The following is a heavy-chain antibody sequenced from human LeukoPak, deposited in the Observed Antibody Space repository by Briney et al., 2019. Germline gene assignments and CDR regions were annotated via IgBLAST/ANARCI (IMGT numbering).Heavy chain of an antibody. CDR3: ARDAVDTIFGVVHYYYYYMDV. Sequence: AASVKVSCKASGYTFTGYYMHWVRQAPGQGLEWMGWINPNSGGTNYAQKFQGRVTMTRDTSISTAYMELSRLRSDDTAVYYCARDAVDTIFGVVHYYYYYMDVWGKGTTVTVSS. CDR1: GYTFTGYY. CDR2: INPNSGGT. J-gene: IGHJ6*03. V-gene: IGHV1-2*02. D-gene: IGHD3-3*01.